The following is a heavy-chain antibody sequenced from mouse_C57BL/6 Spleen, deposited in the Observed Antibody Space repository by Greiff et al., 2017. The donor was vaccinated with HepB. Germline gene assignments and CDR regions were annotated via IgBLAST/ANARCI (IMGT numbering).Heavy chain of an antibody. V-gene: IGHV1-50*01. CDR1: GYTFTSYW. CDR3: ARRSYYDCFY. J-gene: IGHJ2*01. D-gene: IGHD2-4*01. CDR2: IDPSDSYT. Sequence: QVQLQQPGAELVKPGASVKLSCKASGYTFTSYWMQWVKQRPGQGLEWIGVIDPSDSYTNYNQKFKGKATLTVDTSSSTAYMQLSSLTSEDSAVYYCARRSYYDCFYWGQGTTLTVSS.